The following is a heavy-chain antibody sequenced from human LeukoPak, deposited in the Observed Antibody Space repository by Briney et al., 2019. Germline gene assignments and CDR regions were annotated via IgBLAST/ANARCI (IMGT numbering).Heavy chain of an antibody. CDR1: GFTFSSYA. CDR2: ISYDGSNK. D-gene: IGHD6-19*01. CDR3: ARETPSSSGWLYYGMDV. Sequence: PGRSLRLSCAASGFTFSSYAMHWVRQAPGKGLEWVAVISYDGSNKYYADSVKGRFTISRDNSKNTLYLQMNSLRAEDTAVYYCARETPSSSGWLYYGMDVWGQGTTVTVSS. V-gene: IGHV3-30-3*01. J-gene: IGHJ6*02.